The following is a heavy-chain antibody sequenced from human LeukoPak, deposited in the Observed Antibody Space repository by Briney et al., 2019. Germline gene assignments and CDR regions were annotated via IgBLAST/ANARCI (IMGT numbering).Heavy chain of an antibody. Sequence: GASVKVSCKASGYSFTDYYMHWVRQAPGQGLEWMGWINANSGSASSAQKFQGRVTLTRNTSIRAAHMELRRLKSDDTAVYYCARALPHSGTSLGVDFDYWGQGTLVTVSS. CDR2: INANSGSA. CDR3: ARALPHSGTSLGVDFDY. V-gene: IGHV1-2*02. CDR1: GYSFTDYY. J-gene: IGHJ4*02. D-gene: IGHD1-26*01.